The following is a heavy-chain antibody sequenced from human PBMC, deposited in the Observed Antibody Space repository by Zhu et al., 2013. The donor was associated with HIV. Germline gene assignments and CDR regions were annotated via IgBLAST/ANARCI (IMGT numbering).Heavy chain of an antibody. J-gene: IGHJ6*02. V-gene: IGHV3-30-3*01. CDR2: ISYDGSNK. Sequence: VQLVESGGGVVQPGRSLRLSCAASGFTFSSYAMHWVRQAPGKGLEWVAVISYDGSNKYYADSVKGRFTISRDNAKNSLYLQMNSLRAEDTALYYCAKDLGYYYYGMDVWGQGTTVTVSS. CDR3: AKDLGYYYYGMDV. D-gene: IGHD3-16*01. CDR1: GFTFSSYA.